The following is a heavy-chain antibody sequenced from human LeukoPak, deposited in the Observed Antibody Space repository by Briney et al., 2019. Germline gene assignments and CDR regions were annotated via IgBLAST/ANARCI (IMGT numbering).Heavy chain of an antibody. J-gene: IGHJ3*02. Sequence: GASVKVSCKASGYTFTSYGISWVRQAPGQGLEWMGWISAYNGNTNYAQELQGRVTMTTDTSTSTAYMELRRLRSDDTAVYYCAREAPYYDILTGYSKDAFDIWGQGTMVTVSS. V-gene: IGHV1-18*01. CDR3: AREAPYYDILTGYSKDAFDI. CDR2: ISAYNGNT. D-gene: IGHD3-9*01. CDR1: GYTFTSYG.